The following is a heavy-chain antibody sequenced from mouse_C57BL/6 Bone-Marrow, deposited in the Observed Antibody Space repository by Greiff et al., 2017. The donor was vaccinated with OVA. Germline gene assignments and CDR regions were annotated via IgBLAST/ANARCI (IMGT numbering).Heavy chain of an antibody. J-gene: IGHJ4*01. CDR2: ISDGGSYT. CDR3: APLYYSNYAMDY. D-gene: IGHD2-5*01. CDR1: GFTFSSYA. V-gene: IGHV5-4*03. Sequence: DVMLVESGGGLVKPGGSLKLSCAASGFTFSSYAMSWVRQTPEKRLEWVATISDGGSYTYYPDNVKGRFTISRDNAKNNLYLQMSHLKSEDTAMYYCAPLYYSNYAMDYWGQGTSVTVSS.